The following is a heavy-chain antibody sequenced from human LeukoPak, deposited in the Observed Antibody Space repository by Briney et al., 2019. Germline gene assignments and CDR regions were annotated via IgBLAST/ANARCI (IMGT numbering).Heavy chain of an antibody. J-gene: IGHJ4*02. V-gene: IGHV3-23*01. CDR1: GGSFSGYY. CDR2: ISGSGGST. D-gene: IGHD3-22*01. CDR3: AKERNYYDSSGYKD. Sequence: PSETLSLTCAVYGGSFSGYYWSWVRQAPGKGLEWVSAISGSGGSTYYADSVKGRFTISRDNSKNTLYLQMNSLRAEDTAVYYCAKERNYYDSSGYKDWGQGTLVTVSS.